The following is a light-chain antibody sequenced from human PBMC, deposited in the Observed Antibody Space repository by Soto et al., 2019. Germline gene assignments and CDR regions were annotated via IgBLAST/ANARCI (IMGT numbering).Light chain of an antibody. CDR1: SSDIGGYNY. J-gene: IGLJ1*01. Sequence: QSALTQPASVSGSPGQSITVSCTGTSSDIGGYNYVSWYQQHPGKAPKLMVYEVTNRPPGVSDRFSGSKSGNTASLTISGLQADDEGYYYCSSYTSRSTLYVFGTGTKLTVL. V-gene: IGLV2-14*01. CDR3: SSYTSRSTLYV. CDR2: EVT.